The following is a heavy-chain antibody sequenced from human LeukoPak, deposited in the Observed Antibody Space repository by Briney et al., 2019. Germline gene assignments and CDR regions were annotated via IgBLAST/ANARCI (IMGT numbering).Heavy chain of an antibody. CDR1: GFTFSSYA. CDR2: ISGSGGST. J-gene: IGHJ4*02. V-gene: IGHV3-23*01. D-gene: IGHD6-19*01. Sequence: AGGSLRLSCAASGFTFSSYAMSWVRQAPGKGLEWVSAISGSGGSTYYADSVKGRFTISRDNSKNTLYPQMNSLRAEDTAVYYCAKWNSSLLYSSQAFDYWGQGTLVTVSS. CDR3: AKWNSSLLYSSQAFDY.